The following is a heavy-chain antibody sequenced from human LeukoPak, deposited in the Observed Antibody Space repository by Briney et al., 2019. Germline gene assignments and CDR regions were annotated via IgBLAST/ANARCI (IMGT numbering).Heavy chain of an antibody. D-gene: IGHD3-9*01. CDR1: GGPFSGYY. CDR2: INHSGST. Sequence: SETLSLTCAVYGGPFSGYYWSWIRQPPGKGLEWIGEINHSGSTNYNPSLKSRVTISVDTSKNQFSLRLSSVTAADTAVYYCARGVLRYFGWFDDWGQGTLVTVSS. V-gene: IGHV4-34*01. J-gene: IGHJ4*02. CDR3: ARGVLRYFGWFDD.